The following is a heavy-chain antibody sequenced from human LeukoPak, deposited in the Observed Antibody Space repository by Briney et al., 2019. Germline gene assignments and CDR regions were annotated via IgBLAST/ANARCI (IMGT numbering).Heavy chain of an antibody. CDR2: IHPEGNEK. D-gene: IGHD2-21*02. Sequence: GGSLRLSCTASGFTFSTYWLSWVRQAPGEGLEWVANIHPEGNEKYHVDSVKGRFTISRDNAKNSLYLQMNSLRVEDTAVYYCARGDDFSGDYWGQGTLVTVSS. CDR3: ARGDDFSGDY. CDR1: GFTFSTYW. V-gene: IGHV3-7*04. J-gene: IGHJ4*02.